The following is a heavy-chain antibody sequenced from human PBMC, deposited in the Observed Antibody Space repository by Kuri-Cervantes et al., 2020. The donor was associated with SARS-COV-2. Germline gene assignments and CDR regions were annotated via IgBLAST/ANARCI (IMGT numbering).Heavy chain of an antibody. D-gene: IGHD2-15*01. J-gene: IGHJ6*03. Sequence: GESLKISCAASGFTFSSYAMHWVRQAPGKGLEWVAVISYGGSNKYYADSVKGRFTISRDNSKNTLYLQMNSLRAEDTAVYYCARDMVGRQYYYYYMDVWGKGTTVTVSS. CDR2: ISYGGSNK. V-gene: IGHV3-30-3*01. CDR1: GFTFSSYA. CDR3: ARDMVGRQYYYYYMDV.